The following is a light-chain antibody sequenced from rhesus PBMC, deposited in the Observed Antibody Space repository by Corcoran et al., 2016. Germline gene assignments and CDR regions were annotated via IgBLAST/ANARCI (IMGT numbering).Light chain of an antibody. Sequence: DIQMTQSPSSLSASEGDRVTITCGASQGNTNDLAWYQQKPGETPKLLIDEASSLQSGIPSRFSGSGAGTDFTLTISSLQSEDFATYYCQHYYSTPFTFGLGTKLDIK. CDR3: QHYYSTPFT. CDR1: QGNTND. V-gene: IGKV1-25*01. CDR2: EAS. J-gene: IGKJ3*01.